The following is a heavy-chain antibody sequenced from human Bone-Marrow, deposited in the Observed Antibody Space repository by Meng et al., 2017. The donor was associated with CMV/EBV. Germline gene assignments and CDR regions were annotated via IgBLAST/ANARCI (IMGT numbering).Heavy chain of an antibody. Sequence: GGSLRLSCAASGFTFSSYGMHWVRQAPGKGLEWVAFIRYDGSNKYYADSVKGRFTISRDNSKNTLYLQMNSLRAEDTAVYYCAREGYDSSGYYSRPFDYWGQGTLVTVSS. J-gene: IGHJ4*02. D-gene: IGHD3-22*01. V-gene: IGHV3-30*02. CDR1: GFTFSSYG. CDR2: IRYDGSNK. CDR3: AREGYDSSGYYSRPFDY.